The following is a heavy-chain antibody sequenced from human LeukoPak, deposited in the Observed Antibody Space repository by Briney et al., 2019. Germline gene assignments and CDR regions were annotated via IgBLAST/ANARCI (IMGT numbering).Heavy chain of an antibody. J-gene: IGHJ4*02. Sequence: PGGSLRLSCAASGFTFSSYAMSWVRQAPGKGLEWVAVISYDGRNKYYADSVKGRFTISRDNSKNTLYLQMNGLRVEDTALYYCTLLYYVMSYWGQGTLVTVSS. CDR2: ISYDGRNK. D-gene: IGHD3-3*01. CDR1: GFTFSSYA. V-gene: IGHV3-30*04. CDR3: TLLYYVMSY.